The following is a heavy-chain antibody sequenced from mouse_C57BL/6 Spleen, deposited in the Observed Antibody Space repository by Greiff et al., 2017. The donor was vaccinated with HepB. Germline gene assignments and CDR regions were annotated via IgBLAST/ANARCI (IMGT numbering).Heavy chain of an antibody. Sequence: QVQLQQPGAELVKPGASVKLSCKASGYTFTSYWMHWVKQRPGQGLEWIGMIHPNSGSTNYNEKFKSKATLTVDKSASTAYMQLSSLTSEDSAVYYCANTYSYDGYYGYFDVWGTGTTVTVSS. CDR2: IHPNSGST. D-gene: IGHD2-3*01. CDR1: GYTFTSYW. J-gene: IGHJ1*03. CDR3: ANTYSYDGYYGYFDV. V-gene: IGHV1-64*01.